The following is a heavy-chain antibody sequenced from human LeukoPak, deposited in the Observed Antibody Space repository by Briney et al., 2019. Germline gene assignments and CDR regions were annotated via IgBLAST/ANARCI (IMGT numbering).Heavy chain of an antibody. CDR1: GFSVNNNY. J-gene: IGHJ4*02. Sequence: GGSLRLSCAASGFSVNNNYMSWVRQAPGKGLEWVSVIYDGGGTFYADSVKGRFTISRDNSKNTVYLQMNSLRAEDTAVYYCAKGSRYSKYYFDYWGQGTLVTVSS. D-gene: IGHD5-12*01. V-gene: IGHV3-53*05. CDR3: AKGSRYSKYYFDY. CDR2: IYDGGGT.